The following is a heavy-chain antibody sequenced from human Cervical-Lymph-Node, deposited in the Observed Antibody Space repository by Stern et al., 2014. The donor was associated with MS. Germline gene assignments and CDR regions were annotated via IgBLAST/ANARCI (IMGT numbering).Heavy chain of an antibody. V-gene: IGHV1-58*02. CDR3: AAEGEYIRSGIYHYTGMDV. CDR2: IVVDSADT. D-gene: IGHD3-10*01. J-gene: IGHJ6*02. CDR1: GFTFLSSA. Sequence: QLVQSGPEVKRPGTSVRVSCKASGFTFLSSAMQWVRQARGQRLEWISFIVVDSADTLYAQKFHDRVTISRDMSTSTVNMELSSLRSEDTAVYYCAAEGEYIRSGIYHYTGMDVWGQGTTVTVSS.